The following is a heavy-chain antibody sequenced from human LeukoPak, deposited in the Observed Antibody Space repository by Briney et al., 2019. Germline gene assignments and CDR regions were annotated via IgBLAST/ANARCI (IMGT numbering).Heavy chain of an antibody. Sequence: ASVKVSCKVSGYTLTELSMHWMRQAPGKGLEWMGGFDPEDGETIYAQKFQGRVTMTEDTSTDTAYMELSSLRSEDTAVYYCATDLLSVSVAGTFGYWGQGTLVTVSS. V-gene: IGHV1-24*01. J-gene: IGHJ4*02. CDR2: FDPEDGET. CDR1: GYTLTELS. CDR3: ATDLLSVSVAGTFGY. D-gene: IGHD6-19*01.